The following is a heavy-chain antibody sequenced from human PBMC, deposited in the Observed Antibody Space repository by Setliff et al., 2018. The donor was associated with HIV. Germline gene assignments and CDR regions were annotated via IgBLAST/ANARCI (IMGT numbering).Heavy chain of an antibody. V-gene: IGHV4-4*07. J-gene: IGHJ4*02. CDR2: IYTSGST. CDR3: ARDPPGYGDSNDY. D-gene: IGHD4-17*01. CDR1: GGSITSSY. Sequence: SETLSLTCSISGGSITSSYWSWIRQPAGKGLEWIGRIYTSGSTNYNPSLKSRVTMSIDTSKNQFSLKLRSVTAADTAVYYCARDPPGYGDSNDYWGQGTLVTVSS.